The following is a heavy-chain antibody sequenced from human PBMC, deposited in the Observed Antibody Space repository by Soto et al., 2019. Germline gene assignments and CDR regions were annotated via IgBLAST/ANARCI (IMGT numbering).Heavy chain of an antibody. CDR1: GFTFSNYR. D-gene: IGHD6-19*01. J-gene: IGHJ4*02. V-gene: IGHV3-7*03. Sequence: EVLLVESGGGLVQPGGSLRLSCAASGFTFSNYRMSWVRQAPGKGLEWVARIKEDGSERYYVPSVRGRLTISRDNTKNSLSLQMNSLRADDTAVYYCASLKVSSAWDFCGQGTLVTVSS. CDR2: IKEDGSER. CDR3: ASLKVSSAWDF.